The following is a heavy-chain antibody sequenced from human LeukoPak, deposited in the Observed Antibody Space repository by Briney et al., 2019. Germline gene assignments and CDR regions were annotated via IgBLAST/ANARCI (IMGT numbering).Heavy chain of an antibody. CDR3: ASGYCSGGSCYVPLDY. D-gene: IGHD2-15*01. V-gene: IGHV3-21*01. CDR1: GFTFSSYS. Sequence: GGSLRLSCAASGFTFSSYSMNWVRQAPGKGLEWVSSISSGSSYIYYADSVKGRFTISRDNAKNSLYLQMNSLRAEDTAAYYCASGYCSGGSCYVPLDYWGQGTLVTVSS. CDR2: ISSGSSYI. J-gene: IGHJ4*02.